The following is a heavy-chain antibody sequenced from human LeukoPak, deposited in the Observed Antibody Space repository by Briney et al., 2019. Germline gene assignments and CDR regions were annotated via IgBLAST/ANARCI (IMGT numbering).Heavy chain of an antibody. D-gene: IGHD6-13*01. CDR3: ARDEQQLVRSYYYYGMDV. Sequence: SVKVSCKASGGTFSSYAISWVRQAPGQGLEWMGRIIPILGIANYAQKFQGRVTITADKSTSTAYMELSSLRSEDTAVYYCARDEQQLVRSYYYYGMDVWGQGTTVTVSS. CDR2: IIPILGIA. V-gene: IGHV1-69*04. CDR1: GGTFSSYA. J-gene: IGHJ6*02.